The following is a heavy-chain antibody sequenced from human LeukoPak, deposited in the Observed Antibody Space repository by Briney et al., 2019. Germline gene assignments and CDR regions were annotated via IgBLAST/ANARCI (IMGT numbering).Heavy chain of an antibody. CDR2: VDPEDGET. CDR1: GYTFTDYY. D-gene: IGHD6-13*01. Sequence: GASVKVSCKASGYTFTDYYMHWVQQAAGKGREWMGRVDPEDGETIYAEKFQGRVTITADASTDTAYMELSSLRSEDTAVYYCARDEAEVSSSWYGVSDYWGQGTLVTVSS. J-gene: IGHJ4*02. V-gene: IGHV1-69-2*01. CDR3: ARDEAEVSSSWYGVSDY.